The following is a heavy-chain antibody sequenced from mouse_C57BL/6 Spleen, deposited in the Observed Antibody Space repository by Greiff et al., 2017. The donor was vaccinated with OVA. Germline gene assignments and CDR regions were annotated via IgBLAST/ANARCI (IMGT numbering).Heavy chain of an antibody. J-gene: IGHJ2*01. CDR1: GYTFTSYW. Sequence: QVQLKQPGAELVKPGASVKMSCKASGYTFTSYWITWVKQRPGQGLEWIGDIYPGSGSTNYNEKFKSKATLTVDTSSSTAYMQLSSLTSEDSAVYYCARDGYSRGYFDYWGQGTTLTVSS. CDR3: ARDGYSRGYFDY. V-gene: IGHV1-55*01. D-gene: IGHD2-5*01. CDR2: IYPGSGST.